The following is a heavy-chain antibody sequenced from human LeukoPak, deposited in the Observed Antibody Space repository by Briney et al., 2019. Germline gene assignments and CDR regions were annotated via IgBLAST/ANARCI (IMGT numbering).Heavy chain of an antibody. V-gene: IGHV3-73*01. D-gene: IGHD6-19*01. J-gene: IGHJ3*02. CDR2: IRSKANSYAT. CDR3: LVAGNLDAFDI. CDR1: GFTFSGSA. Sequence: GGSLRLSCAASGFTFSGSAMHWVRQASGKGLEWVGRIRSKANSYATAYAASVKGRFTISRDDSKNTAYLQMNSLKTEDTAVYYCLVAGNLDAFDIWGQGTMVTVSS.